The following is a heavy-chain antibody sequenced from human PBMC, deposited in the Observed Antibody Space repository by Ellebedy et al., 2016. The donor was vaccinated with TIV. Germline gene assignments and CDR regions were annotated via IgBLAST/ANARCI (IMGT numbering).Heavy chain of an antibody. Sequence: SETLSLXXAVYGGSFSGYYWSWIRQPPGKGLEWIGEINHSGSTNYNPSLKSRVTISVDTSKNQFSLKLSSVTAADTAVYYCARGPLGSYYDSSGYHFDYWGQGTLVTVSS. J-gene: IGHJ4*02. CDR1: GGSFSGYY. CDR3: ARGPLGSYYDSSGYHFDY. V-gene: IGHV4-34*01. D-gene: IGHD3-22*01. CDR2: INHSGST.